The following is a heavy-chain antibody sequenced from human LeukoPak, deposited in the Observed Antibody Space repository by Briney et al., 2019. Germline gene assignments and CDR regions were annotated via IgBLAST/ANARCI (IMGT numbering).Heavy chain of an antibody. Sequence: PGRSLRLSCAASGFTFSSYAMHWVRQVPGKGLEWVAVISYDGSNKYYADSVKGRFTISRDNSKNTLYLQMNSLRAEDTAVYYCARAHITMVRGVIGTFDYWGQGTLVTVSS. J-gene: IGHJ4*02. CDR2: ISYDGSNK. D-gene: IGHD3-10*01. V-gene: IGHV3-30*01. CDR3: ARAHITMVRGVIGTFDY. CDR1: GFTFSSYA.